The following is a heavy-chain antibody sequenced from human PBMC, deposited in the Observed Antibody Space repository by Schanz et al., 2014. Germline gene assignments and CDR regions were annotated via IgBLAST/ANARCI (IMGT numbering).Heavy chain of an antibody. V-gene: IGHV3-30-3*01. CDR1: GFTFNSYA. Sequence: QAQLVESGGGVVRPGGSLRLSCAASGFTFNSYAFHWVRQAPGKGLEWVALISYDGNTKYYADSVKGRFTISRDNSKNALYLQMDSLRAEDTAVYYCARGIITMVRGGDVGAFDMWGQGTMVTVSS. CDR3: ARGIITMVRGGDVGAFDM. CDR2: ISYDGNTK. J-gene: IGHJ3*02. D-gene: IGHD3-10*01.